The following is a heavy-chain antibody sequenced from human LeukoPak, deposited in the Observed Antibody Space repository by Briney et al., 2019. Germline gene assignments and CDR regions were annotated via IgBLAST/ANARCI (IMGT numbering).Heavy chain of an antibody. CDR1: GYTFTSYD. Sequence: GASVKVSCKASGYTFTSYDINWVRQATGQGLEWMGWMNPNSGNTGYAQKFQGRVTMTRNTSISTAYMELSSLRSEDTAVYYCARVITSLTNWFDPWGQGTLVTVSS. J-gene: IGHJ5*02. V-gene: IGHV1-8*01. CDR3: ARVITSLTNWFDP. D-gene: IGHD3-10*01. CDR2: MNPNSGNT.